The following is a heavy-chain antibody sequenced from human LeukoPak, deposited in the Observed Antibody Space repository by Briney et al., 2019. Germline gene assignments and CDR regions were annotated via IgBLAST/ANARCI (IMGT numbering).Heavy chain of an antibody. CDR1: GFTFNSYA. CDR2: ISGSGDDT. D-gene: IGHD2-2*01. CDR3: AKFGSSSWSRVFDP. V-gene: IGHV3-23*01. J-gene: IGHJ5*02. Sequence: GGSVRLSCAAFGFTFNSYAMSWVRQAPGKGLEWVSVISGSGDDTYYADSVKGRFTISRDNSKNTLYLQMNSLRAEDTAVYYCAKFGSSSWSRVFDPWGQGTLVTVSS.